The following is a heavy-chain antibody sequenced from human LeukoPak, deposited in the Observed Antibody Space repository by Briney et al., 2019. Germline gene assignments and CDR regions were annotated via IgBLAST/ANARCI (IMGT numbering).Heavy chain of an antibody. CDR1: GGSFSGYY. CDR3: ARVWRAGRNFDY. V-gene: IGHV4-34*01. CDR2: INHSGST. Sequence: SETLSLTCAVYGGSFSGYYWSWIRQPPGKGLEWIGEINHSGSTNYNPSLESRVTISVDTSKNQFSLKLSSVTAADTAVYYCARVWRAGRNFDYWGQGTLVTVSS. D-gene: IGHD6-19*01. J-gene: IGHJ4*02.